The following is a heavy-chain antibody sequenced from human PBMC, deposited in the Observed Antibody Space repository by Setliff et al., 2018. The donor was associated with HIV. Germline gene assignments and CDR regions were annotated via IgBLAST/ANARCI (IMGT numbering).Heavy chain of an antibody. CDR1: GFTFSTYE. D-gene: IGHD2-2*01. J-gene: IGHJ4*02. CDR2: IHSRGSSI. V-gene: IGHV3-48*03. CDR3: ARGEPTILVVPAAFFDY. Sequence: SGGSLRLSCAASGFTFSTYEMNWVRQAPGKGLEWVAYIHSRGSSIYYADSVKGRFTISRDIAKTSMYLQMNSLRFEDTAVYYCARGEPTILVVPAAFFDYWGQGTLVTVSS.